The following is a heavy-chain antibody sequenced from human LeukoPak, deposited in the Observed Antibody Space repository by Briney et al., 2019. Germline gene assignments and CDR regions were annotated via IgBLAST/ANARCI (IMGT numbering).Heavy chain of an antibody. CDR2: ISRSGSTK. CDR3: ARDFEFGSAAGTPN. J-gene: IGHJ4*02. Sequence: GGSLRLSCAASGFTFSDYNMRWIRQAPGKGLEWVSSISRSGSTKYYADSVKGRFTISRDNAKNSLFLQMNSLRAEDTAVYYCARDFEFGSAAGTPNWGQGTLVTVSS. D-gene: IGHD6-13*01. CDR1: GFTFSDYN. V-gene: IGHV3-11*04.